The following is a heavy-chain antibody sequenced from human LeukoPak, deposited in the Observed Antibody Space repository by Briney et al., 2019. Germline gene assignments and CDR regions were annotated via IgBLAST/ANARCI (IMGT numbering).Heavy chain of an antibody. V-gene: IGHV4-34*01. Sequence: SETLSLTCAVYGGSFSGHYWSWIRQPPGKGLEWIGEINHSGSTNYNPSLKSRVTISVDTSKNQFSLKLSSVTAADTAVYYCARGPRIVLMVYASAANWFDPWGQGTLVTVSS. CDR1: GGSFSGHY. CDR2: INHSGST. CDR3: ARGPRIVLMVYASAANWFDP. D-gene: IGHD2-8*01. J-gene: IGHJ5*02.